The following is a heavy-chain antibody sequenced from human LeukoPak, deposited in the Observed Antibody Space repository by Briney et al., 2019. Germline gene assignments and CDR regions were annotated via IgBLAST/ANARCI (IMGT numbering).Heavy chain of an antibody. J-gene: IGHJ4*02. Sequence: ASVKVSCKTSGYTFTRDGISWVRQAPGQGLEWMAWNSGYNGDTNYAQKFYGRVTLTTDTSTSTAYMDLRSLRSDDTAVYYCARDRGYYDSSGYSSWGQGTLVTVSS. D-gene: IGHD3-22*01. V-gene: IGHV1-18*01. CDR1: GYTFTRDG. CDR3: ARDRGYYDSSGYSS. CDR2: NSGYNGDT.